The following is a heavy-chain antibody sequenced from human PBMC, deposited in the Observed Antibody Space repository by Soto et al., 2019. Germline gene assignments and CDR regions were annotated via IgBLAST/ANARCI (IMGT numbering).Heavy chain of an antibody. Sequence: QVQLVQSGAEEKKPGASVKVSCKASGYTFTSYAMHWVRQAPGQRLEWMGWINAGNGNTKYSQKFQGRVTITRDTSASTAYMELSSLRSEDTAVYYWARRAVAGRGYFDYWGQGTLVTVSS. J-gene: IGHJ4*02. V-gene: IGHV1-3*05. CDR3: ARRAVAGRGYFDY. CDR2: INAGNGNT. D-gene: IGHD6-19*01. CDR1: GYTFTSYA.